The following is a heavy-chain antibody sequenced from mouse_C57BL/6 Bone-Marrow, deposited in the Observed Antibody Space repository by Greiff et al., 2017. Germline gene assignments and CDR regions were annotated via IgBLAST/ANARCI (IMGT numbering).Heavy chain of an antibody. CDR2: ISSGGDYI. CDR3: TREPLYYYGSVDY. CDR1: GFTFSSYA. Sequence: EVKLQESGEGLVKPGGSLKLSCAASGFTFSSYAMSWVRRTPEKRLGWLAYISSGGDYIYYADTVKGRFTISRDNARNTLYLQMSSLKSEDTAMYYCTREPLYYYGSVDYWGQGTTLTVSS. D-gene: IGHD1-1*01. V-gene: IGHV5-9-1*02. J-gene: IGHJ2*01.